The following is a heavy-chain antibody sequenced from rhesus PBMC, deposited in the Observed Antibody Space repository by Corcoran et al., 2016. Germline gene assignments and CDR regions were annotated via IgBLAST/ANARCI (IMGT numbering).Heavy chain of an antibody. J-gene: IGHJ4*01. CDR3: ARRSGRRFDY. Sequence: QVQLQESGPGVVKPSETLSLTCAVSGYSISSGYDWSWIRQPPGKGLAWIWYFYGSSGSTNYNPSLKNRVTISKDTSKDQFSLKLSSVTAADTAVYYCARRSGRRFDYWGQGVLVTVSS. CDR2: FYGSSGST. CDR1: GYSISSGYD. V-gene: IGHV4-76*01. D-gene: IGHD6-25*01.